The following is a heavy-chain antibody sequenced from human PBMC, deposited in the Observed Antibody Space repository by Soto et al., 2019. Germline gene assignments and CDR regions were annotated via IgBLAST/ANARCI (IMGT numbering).Heavy chain of an antibody. J-gene: IGHJ4*02. V-gene: IGHV3-23*01. CDR1: GFNFKTYA. CDR2: ISSSGSRT. D-gene: IGHD3-10*01. CDR3: AREGVHNYTEYYFDY. Sequence: EVQLLESGGGLVQPGGSRRLSCAASGFNFKTYAMSWVRQAPGRGLEWVSAISSSGSRTYYADSVKGRFTISRDNSKNALFLEMNSLRAEDTALYYCAREGVHNYTEYYFDYWGQGTLVTVSS.